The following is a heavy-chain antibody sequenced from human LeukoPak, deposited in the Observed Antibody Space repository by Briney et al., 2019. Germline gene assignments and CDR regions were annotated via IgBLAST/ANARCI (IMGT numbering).Heavy chain of an antibody. D-gene: IGHD6-13*01. J-gene: IGHJ4*02. CDR3: ARDPGAAALTNFDY. CDR2: INPNSGGT. V-gene: IGHV1-2*02. Sequence: ASVKVSCKASGYTFTGYYMHWVRQAPGQGPEWMGWINPNSGGTNYAQKFQGRVTMTRDTSISTAYMELSRLRSDDTAVYYCARDPGAAALTNFDYWGQGTLVTVSS. CDR1: GYTFTGYY.